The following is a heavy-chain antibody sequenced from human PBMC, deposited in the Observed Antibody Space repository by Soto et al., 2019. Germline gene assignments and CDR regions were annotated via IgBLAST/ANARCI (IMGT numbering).Heavy chain of an antibody. Sequence: SETLSLTCPVSSDSMTSYYWTWIRQPPGKGLEXIXXXYXSXXXNXXXXLKSRVTISLDTSKNQFSLRLSSVTAADTAVYYCARMSLFYFFDSWGQGTLVTVSS. CDR1: SDSMTSYY. J-gene: IGHJ4*01. CDR2: XYXSXXX. D-gene: IGHD3-9*01. CDR3: ARMSLFYFFDS. V-gene: IGHV4-59*01.